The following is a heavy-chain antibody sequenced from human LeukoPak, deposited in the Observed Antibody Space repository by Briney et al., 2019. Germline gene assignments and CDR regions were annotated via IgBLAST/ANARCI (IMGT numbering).Heavy chain of an antibody. Sequence: AEPLSLTCTVSGGSISSYYWSWIRQPPGKGLEWIGYVDQTGSTNFNPSLNGRVSISRDTNNNLFSLRLRSVAAADTAVYFCTRWRVSSSTWYSTYYYYFYMDVWGKGTTVTVSS. CDR2: VDQTGST. D-gene: IGHD1-1*01. V-gene: IGHV4-59*01. CDR3: TRWRVSSSTWYSTYYYYFYMDV. CDR1: GGSISSYY. J-gene: IGHJ6*03.